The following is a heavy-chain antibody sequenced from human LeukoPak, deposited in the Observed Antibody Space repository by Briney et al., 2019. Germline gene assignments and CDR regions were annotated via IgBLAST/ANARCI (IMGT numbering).Heavy chain of an antibody. CDR2: NSDYNGNK. CDR1: GYTFTSYC. D-gene: IGHD1-26*01. J-gene: IGHJ4*02. CDR3: ARDLGSYQEGYYFDY. V-gene: IGHV1-18*01. Sequence: ASVKVSCKSSGYTFTSYCIRWVRHAPGQGFEWMGWNSDYNGNKKYAQNLQGRVTMTTDTSTSTAYMEMTSLRSDDTAVYYCARDLGSYQEGYYFDYWGQGTLVTVSS.